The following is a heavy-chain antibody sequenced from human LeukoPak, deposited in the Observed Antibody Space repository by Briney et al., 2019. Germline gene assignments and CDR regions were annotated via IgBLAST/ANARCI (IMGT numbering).Heavy chain of an antibody. CDR2: IYYSGST. Sequence: PSQTLSLTCTVSGGSISSGGYYWSWIRQHPGKGQEWIGYIYYSGSTYYYPSLKSRVTISVDTSKNQFSLKLSSVTAADTAVYYCARAAEYYYDSSGYYYPGNFDYWGQGTLVTVSS. D-gene: IGHD3-22*01. CDR1: GGSISSGGYY. J-gene: IGHJ4*02. CDR3: ARAAEYYYDSSGYYYPGNFDY. V-gene: IGHV4-31*03.